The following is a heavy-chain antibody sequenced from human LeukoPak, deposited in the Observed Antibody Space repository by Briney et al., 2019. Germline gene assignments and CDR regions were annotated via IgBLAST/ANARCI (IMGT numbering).Heavy chain of an antibody. CDR3: ARGGLWFENYFDY. J-gene: IGHJ4*02. Sequence: SWIRQPPGKGLEWIGYIYSGGSTYYNPSLKSRVTISVDTSKNQFSLNLNSVTAADTAVYYCARGGLWFENYFDYWGQGTLVTVSS. D-gene: IGHD3-10*01. V-gene: IGHV4-30-4*08. CDR2: IYSGGST.